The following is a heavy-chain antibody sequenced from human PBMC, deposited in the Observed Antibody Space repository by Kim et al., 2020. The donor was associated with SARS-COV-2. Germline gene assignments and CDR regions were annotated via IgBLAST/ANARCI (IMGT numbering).Heavy chain of an antibody. CDR1: GFTFSTYG. CDR3: AKALLRGVNFYYYGMDV. Sequence: GGSLRLSCTASGFTFSTYGMHWVRQAPGKGLEWVAVISYDGSSKYYADSVKGRFTTSRDNSKNTLCLQMDSLRPEDTAVYYCAKALLRGVNFYYYGMDVWGQGTTFTVS. D-gene: IGHD3-10*01. V-gene: IGHV3-30*18. J-gene: IGHJ6*02. CDR2: ISYDGSSK.